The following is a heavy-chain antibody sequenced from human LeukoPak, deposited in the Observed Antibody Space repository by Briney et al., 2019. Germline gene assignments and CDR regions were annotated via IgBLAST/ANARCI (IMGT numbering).Heavy chain of an antibody. V-gene: IGHV4-59*08. CDR1: GGSIGTYY. CDR2: IYYRGTT. CDR3: ARQKVGEIQRCDL. D-gene: IGHD5-18*01. Sequence: SETRSLTCTVSGGSIGTYYWSWIRQPPGKGLEWLGYIYYRGTTNYNPSLMSRVTISVDTSKNQFSLRLSSVTAADTAVYFCARQKVGEIQRCDLWGQGTLVTVSS. J-gene: IGHJ4*02.